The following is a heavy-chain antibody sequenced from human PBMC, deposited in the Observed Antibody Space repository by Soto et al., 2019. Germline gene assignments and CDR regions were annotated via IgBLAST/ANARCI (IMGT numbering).Heavy chain of an antibody. D-gene: IGHD3-16*01. CDR2: IKEDGAEE. CDR1: GFRVSNHW. Sequence: EEELVESGGGLVQPGGSLRLSCVASGFRVSNHWMSWVRQAPGKGLEWLAYIKEDGAEEFHADSVKGRFSLSRDNAKNSVYVEMDSLRDEDTAVYYCARDKGGRSGMDVWGQGTTVIVSS. CDR3: ARDKGGRSGMDV. J-gene: IGHJ6*02. V-gene: IGHV3-7*01.